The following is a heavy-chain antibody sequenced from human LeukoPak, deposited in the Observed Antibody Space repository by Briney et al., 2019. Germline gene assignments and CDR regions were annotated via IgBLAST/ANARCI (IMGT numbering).Heavy chain of an antibody. CDR1: GYTFTGHD. CDR2: MNPVIGTT. V-gene: IGHV1-8*01. J-gene: IGHJ3*02. Sequence: GASVTVSCTASGYTFTGHDINWVRLAAGQGVEGMGWMNPVIGTTPYPHKLQGRLTMPRHPAINTSSMELSALSSDDTAVYYCTRERIQVAAPIDAFDIWGQGTTVTVSS. CDR3: TRERIQVAAPIDAFDI. D-gene: IGHD1-1*01.